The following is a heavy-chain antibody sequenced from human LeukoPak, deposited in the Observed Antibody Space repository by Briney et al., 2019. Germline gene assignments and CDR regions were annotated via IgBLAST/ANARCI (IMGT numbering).Heavy chain of an antibody. J-gene: IGHJ4*02. CDR1: GTSITTYY. CDR2: IYYSGST. CDR3: ARDYDSTGYYDF. D-gene: IGHD3-22*01. V-gene: IGHV4-59*01. Sequence: PSETLSLTCTVSGTSITTYYWSWIRQPPGEGLEWIGYIYYSGSTTYNPSLKSRVTISVDSSKNQFSLKLSSVTAADTAVYYCARDYDSTGYYDFWGQGALVTVSS.